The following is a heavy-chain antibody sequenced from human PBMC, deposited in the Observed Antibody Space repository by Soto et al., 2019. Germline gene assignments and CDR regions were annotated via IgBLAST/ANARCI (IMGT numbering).Heavy chain of an antibody. CDR2: MNPDNANT. CDR3: AKGRGGSYYSTFDS. Sequence: ASVKVSCKASGYAFTNYDINWVRQAPGQGLERMGWMNPDNANTGYAQKFQGRVTMTRHTSISTAYLELSSLKSEDTTVYYCAKGRGGSYYSTFDSWGQGTLVTVSS. V-gene: IGHV1-8*01. CDR1: GYAFTNYD. D-gene: IGHD1-26*01. J-gene: IGHJ4*02.